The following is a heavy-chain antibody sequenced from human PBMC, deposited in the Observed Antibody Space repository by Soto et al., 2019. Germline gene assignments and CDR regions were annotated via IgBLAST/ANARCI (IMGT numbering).Heavy chain of an antibody. CDR1: GYTFTSTW. D-gene: IGHD6-19*01. CDR3: ARQDSRGYAY. CDR2: IFPGDSDT. V-gene: IGHV5-51*01. Sequence: EVQLVQSGAEVKKSGESLKISCKASGYTFTSTWIAWVRQMPGKGLEWVGIIFPGDSDTTYSPSFQGQVTISADKSISTTYLQWTGLKASDTAMYYCARQDSRGYAYWGQGTVVTVSS. J-gene: IGHJ4*02.